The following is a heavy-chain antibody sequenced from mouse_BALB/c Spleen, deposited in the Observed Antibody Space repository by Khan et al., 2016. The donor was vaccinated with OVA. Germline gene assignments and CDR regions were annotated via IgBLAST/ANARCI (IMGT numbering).Heavy chain of an antibody. D-gene: IGHD1-2*01. CDR3: ARRNYFGYTFAY. J-gene: IGHJ3*01. Sequence: QIQLVQSGAELARPGASVKLSCKASGYTFTDYYINWVKQRTGQGLEWIGEISPGSGDTYYNERFKGQATLTADKSSSTAYMQLSSLTSEASAVYCCARRNYFGYTFAYWGQGTLVTVSA. CDR2: ISPGSGDT. V-gene: IGHV1-77*01. CDR1: GYTFTDYY.